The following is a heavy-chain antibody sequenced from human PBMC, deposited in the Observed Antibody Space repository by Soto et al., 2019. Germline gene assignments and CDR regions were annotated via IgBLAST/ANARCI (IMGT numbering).Heavy chain of an antibody. V-gene: IGHV3-11*01. CDR1: GFTFSDYY. CDR3: ARSYSYGRRVPHHLDY. CDR2: ISSSGSSI. D-gene: IGHD5-18*01. J-gene: IGHJ4*02. Sequence: QVQLVESGGGLVKPGGSLRLSCAASGFTFSDYYMSWIRQAPGQGLEGVSYISSSGSSIYYADSVKGRFTISRDNAKNSLYLQMNSLRAEDTAVYYCARSYSYGRRVPHHLDYWGQGTLVTVSS.